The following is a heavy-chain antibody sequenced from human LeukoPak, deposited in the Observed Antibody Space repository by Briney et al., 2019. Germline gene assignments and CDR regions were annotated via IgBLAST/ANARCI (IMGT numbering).Heavy chain of an antibody. CDR1: GYTFTSYG. D-gene: IGHD7-27*01. J-gene: IGHJ4*02. CDR3: ARVPNWVRPSVSDY. V-gene: IGHV1-18*04. Sequence: ASVKVSCKASGYTFTSYGITWVRKAPGQGLEWMGWISAYNGNTNYAQKLQGRVTMTTDTSTTTAYMELRSLRSDDTAVYYCARVPNWVRPSVSDYWGQGTLVTVSS. CDR2: ISAYNGNT.